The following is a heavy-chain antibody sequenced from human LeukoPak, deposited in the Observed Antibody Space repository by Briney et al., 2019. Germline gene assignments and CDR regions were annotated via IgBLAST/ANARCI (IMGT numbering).Heavy chain of an antibody. V-gene: IGHV3-48*03. Sequence: GGSLRLSCAASVFTFSSYEVNWVRQAPRKGVEWLSYISRSGNTIYYAHPVKGRSTISRDNAKNSLYLQMNSRRVEDTAVYYWARDRGTGWEGGYFDMWGEGTMVTVS. J-gene: IGHJ3*02. CDR1: VFTFSSYE. CDR3: ARDRGTGWEGGYFDM. CDR2: ISRSGNTI. D-gene: IGHD6-19*01.